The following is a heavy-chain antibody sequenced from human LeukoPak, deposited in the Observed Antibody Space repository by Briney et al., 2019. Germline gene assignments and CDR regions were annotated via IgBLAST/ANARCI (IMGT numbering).Heavy chain of an antibody. CDR1: GGSISSSSYY. V-gene: IGHV4-39*01. D-gene: IGHD3-22*01. CDR3: ARQHTMIVEL. J-gene: IGHJ4*02. Sequence: SETLSLTCTVSGGSISSSSYYWGWIRQPPGKGLEWIGSIYYSGSTYYNPSLESRVTISVDTSKNQFSLKLSSVTAADTAVYYCARQHTMIVELWGQGTLVTVSS. CDR2: IYYSGST.